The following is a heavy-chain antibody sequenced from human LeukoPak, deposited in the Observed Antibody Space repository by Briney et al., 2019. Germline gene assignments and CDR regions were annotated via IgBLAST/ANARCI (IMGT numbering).Heavy chain of an antibody. CDR2: IYTSGST. CDR3: ARDCSSTRCYGGSRMNYYYYYMDV. Sequence: SETLSLTCTVSGGSISSYYWSWIRQPAGKGLEWIGRIYTSGSTNYNPSLKSRVTISVDKSKNQFSLKLSSVTAADSAVYYCARDCSSTRCYGGSRMNYYYYYMDVWGKGTTVTVSS. D-gene: IGHD2-2*01. V-gene: IGHV4-4*07. J-gene: IGHJ6*03. CDR1: GGSISSYY.